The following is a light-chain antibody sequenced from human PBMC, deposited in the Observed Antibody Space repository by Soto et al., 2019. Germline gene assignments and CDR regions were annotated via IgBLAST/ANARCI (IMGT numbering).Light chain of an antibody. V-gene: IGKV3-15*01. J-gene: IGKJ1*01. CDR2: GAS. CDR3: KHQSNWPRT. CDR1: QSVGNN. Sequence: EVVMTQSPATLSVSPGERATLSCRASQSVGNNLAWYQQKPGQAPRLLIHGASTRATGIPARFSGGGSGTEFALTISSLQSEDFAVYYCKHQSNWPRTFCQGTKVEIK.